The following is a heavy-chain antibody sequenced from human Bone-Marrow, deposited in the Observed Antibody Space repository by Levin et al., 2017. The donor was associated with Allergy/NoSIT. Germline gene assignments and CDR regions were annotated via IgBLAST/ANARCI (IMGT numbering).Heavy chain of an antibody. CDR3: ARDDCAWFGECYGMDV. V-gene: IGHV4-31*03. CDR2: IHHSGSA. J-gene: IGHJ6*02. CDR1: GASMSRRDFY. D-gene: IGHD3-10*01. Sequence: SETLSLTCTVSGASMSRRDFYWSWIRHLPGKGLEWIGFIHHSGSAYYNPSLKSRLSMSLDTSKSQFSLRLTSVTAADTAVYYCARDDCAWFGECYGMDVWGQGTTVIVSS.